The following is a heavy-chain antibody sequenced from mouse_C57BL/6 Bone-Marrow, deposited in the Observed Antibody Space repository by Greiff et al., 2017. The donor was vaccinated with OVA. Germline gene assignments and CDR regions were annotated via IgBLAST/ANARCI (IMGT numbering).Heavy chain of an antibody. V-gene: IGHV1-11*01. Sequence: QVQLKQSGAELASPGASVTLSCKASGYTFTDHIMNWVKKRPGQGLEWIGRIYPVSGETNYNQKFMGKATFSVDRSSSTVYMVLNSLTSEDPAVYYCGRLRGLREGYYAMDYWGQGTSVTVSS. CDR2: IYPVSGET. CDR3: GRLRGLREGYYAMDY. J-gene: IGHJ4*01. D-gene: IGHD2-4*01. CDR1: GYTFTDHI.